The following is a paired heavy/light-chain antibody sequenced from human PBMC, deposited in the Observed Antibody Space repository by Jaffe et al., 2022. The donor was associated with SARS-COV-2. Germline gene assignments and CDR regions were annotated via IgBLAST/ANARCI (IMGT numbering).Heavy chain of an antibody. CDR3: ASLRDCSGGSCPGAWFDP. V-gene: IGHV4-39*01. CDR2: IYYSGVT. D-gene: IGHD2-15*01. J-gene: IGHJ5*02. CDR1: GVSVSSTRYY. Sequence: QLQLQESGPGLVKPSETLSLTCSVSGVSVSSTRYYWGWIRQTPGKGPEWIASIYYSGVTFYNPSLKSRATISVDTSKNQFSLTLSSVTGTDTAIFYCASLRDCSGGSCPGAWFDPWGQGTLVTVSS.
Light chain of an antibody. CDR2: DVN. V-gene: IGLV2-14*03. CDR3: SSYTSGSTLYV. Sequence: QSALTQPASVSGSPGQSITISCTGTTSDIGNYNFVSWYQQHPGKAPQLMVYDVNNRPSGVSNRFSGSKSGNTASLTISGLQAEDEADYYCSSYTSGSTLYVFGTGTKVTVL. J-gene: IGLJ1*01. CDR1: TSDIGNYNF.